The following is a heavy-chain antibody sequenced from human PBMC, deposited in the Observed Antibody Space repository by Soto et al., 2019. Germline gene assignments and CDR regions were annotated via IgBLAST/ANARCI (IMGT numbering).Heavy chain of an antibody. CDR1: GFTFSDYA. CDR2: VSHDGRNT. Sequence: VQLVESGGGVVQPGRSLRLSCAASGFTFSDYAMHWVRQAPGKGLEWVAVVSHDGRNTHYADSVKGRFTISRDSSKNTDSLEMTSLRAEDTAVYYCAKGGRQWLVTSDFNYWGQGALVTVSS. D-gene: IGHD6-19*01. J-gene: IGHJ4*02. V-gene: IGHV3-30*18. CDR3: AKGGRQWLVTSDFNY.